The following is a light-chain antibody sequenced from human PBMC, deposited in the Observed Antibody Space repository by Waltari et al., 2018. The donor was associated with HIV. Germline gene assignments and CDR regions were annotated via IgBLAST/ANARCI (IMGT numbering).Light chain of an antibody. V-gene: IGLV1-40*01. J-gene: IGLJ1*01. CDR2: GNI. Sequence: QSVLAQPPSVSGAPGQRVTISCTGSRSNLGSGYDVPWYQQIPGAAPRLLIYGNINRPSGVPDRFSGSKSGTSAVLTITGLQAEDEADYYCQSYDGSLSALYVFGTGTRVIVL. CDR3: QSYDGSLSALYV. CDR1: RSNLGSGYD.